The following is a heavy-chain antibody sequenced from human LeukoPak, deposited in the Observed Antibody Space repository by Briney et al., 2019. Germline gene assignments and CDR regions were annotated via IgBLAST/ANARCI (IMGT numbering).Heavy chain of an antibody. J-gene: IGHJ4*02. D-gene: IGHD6-13*01. CDR2: ISAYNGNT. Sequence: APGXXXXXMGWISAYNGNTNYAQKLQGRVTMTTDTSTSTAYMELRSLRSDDTAVYYCARTMYSSSWSDYWGQGTLVTVSS. V-gene: IGHV1-18*01. CDR3: ARTMYSSSWSDY.